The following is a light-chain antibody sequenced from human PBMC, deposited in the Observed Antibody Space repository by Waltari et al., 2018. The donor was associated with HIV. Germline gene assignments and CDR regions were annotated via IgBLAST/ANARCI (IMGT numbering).Light chain of an antibody. CDR1: NDVGTFTY. CDR3: SSYTGHIAL. CDR2: DVH. V-gene: IGLV2-14*03. Sequence: QSALTQPASVSGSPGQSITISCSNDVGTFTYVSWYQQHPGKAPKVIIYDVHNRPSGVSNRFSGSNSGMTASLTISGLRIEDEADYYCSSYTGHIALFGGGTKLTVL. J-gene: IGLJ2*01.